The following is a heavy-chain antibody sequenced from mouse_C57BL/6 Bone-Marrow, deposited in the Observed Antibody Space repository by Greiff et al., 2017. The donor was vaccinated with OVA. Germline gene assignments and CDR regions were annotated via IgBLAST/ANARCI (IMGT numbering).Heavy chain of an antibody. CDR1: GIDFSRYW. CDR2: INPDSSTI. V-gene: IGHV4-1*01. CDR3: AREDYSKFLDY. Sequence: EVKLLQSGGGLVQPGGSLKLSCAASGIDFSRYWMSWVRRAPGKGLEWIGEINPDSSTINYAPSLKDKFIISRDNAKNTLYLQMSKVRSEDTALYYCAREDYSKFLDYWGQGTTLTVSS. J-gene: IGHJ2*01. D-gene: IGHD2-5*01.